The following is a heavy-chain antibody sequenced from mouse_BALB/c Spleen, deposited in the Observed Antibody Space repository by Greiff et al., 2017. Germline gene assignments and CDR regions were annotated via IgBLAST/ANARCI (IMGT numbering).Heavy chain of an antibody. D-gene: IGHD1-1*01. J-gene: IGHJ1*01. CDR1: GFTFSSFG. Sequence: EVKLMESGGGLVQPGGSRKLSCAASGFTFSSFGMHWVRQAPEKGLEWVAYISSGSSTIYYADTVKGRFTISRDNPKNTLFLQMTSLRSEDTAMYYCARSPYGSSGYFDVWGAGTTVTVSS. CDR3: ARSPYGSSGYFDV. V-gene: IGHV5-17*02. CDR2: ISSGSSTI.